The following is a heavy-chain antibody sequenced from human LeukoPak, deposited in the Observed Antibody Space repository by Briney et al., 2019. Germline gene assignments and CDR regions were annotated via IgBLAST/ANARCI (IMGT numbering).Heavy chain of an antibody. CDR1: GDSISNYY. CDR3: ARVKEGNGDYFYYYYYMDV. CDR2: IYPSRST. Sequence: SETLSLTCTVSGDSISNYYWSWIRQPAGKRLEWIGRIYPSRSTNYHPSLKSRFTMSADTSKNQFSLKLNSVTAADTAVYYCARVKEGNGDYFYYYYYMDVWGKGTTVTISS. J-gene: IGHJ6*03. D-gene: IGHD4-17*01. V-gene: IGHV4-4*07.